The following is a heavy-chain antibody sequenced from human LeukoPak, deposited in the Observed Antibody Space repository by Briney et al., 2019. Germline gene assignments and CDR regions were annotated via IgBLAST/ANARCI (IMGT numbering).Heavy chain of an antibody. Sequence: GASVKVSCKASGYTFTGYYMHWVRQAPGQGLEWMGWINPNSGGTNYAQKFQGRVTITADESTSTAYMELSSLRSEDTAVYYCARASSSGWNWFDPWGQGTLVTVSS. CDR3: ARASSSGWNWFDP. CDR1: GYTFTGYY. J-gene: IGHJ5*02. CDR2: INPNSGGT. D-gene: IGHD6-19*01. V-gene: IGHV1-2*02.